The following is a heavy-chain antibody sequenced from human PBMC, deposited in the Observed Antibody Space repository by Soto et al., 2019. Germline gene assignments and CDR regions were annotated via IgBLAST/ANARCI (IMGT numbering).Heavy chain of an antibody. J-gene: IGHJ4*02. CDR2: IYYSGST. D-gene: IGHD2-21*02. CDR1: GGSISSSSYY. V-gene: IGHV4-39*01. Sequence: QLQLQESGPGLVKPSETLSLTCTVSGGSISSSSYYWGWIRQPPGKGLEWIGSIYYSGSTYYNTSLKSRVTISVDTAKNQFSLKLSSVTAADTAVYYCPRHYCGGDCYSDYWGQGTLVTVSS. CDR3: PRHYCGGDCYSDY.